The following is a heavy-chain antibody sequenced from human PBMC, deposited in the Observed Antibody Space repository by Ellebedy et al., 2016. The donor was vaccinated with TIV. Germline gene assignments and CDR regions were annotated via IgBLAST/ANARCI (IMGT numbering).Heavy chain of an antibody. V-gene: IGHV4-34*01. CDR3: ARVVGGTPRGVYSNSWLDSRYYYNVMDV. CDR2: INHSGST. J-gene: IGHJ6*02. Sequence: MPSETLSLTCAVYGGSFSDHYWTRIRQSPGKGLEWIGQINHSGSTNYNPSLQRRVTISVDTSKNQFSLKLSSVTAADTGVYYSARVVGGTPRGVYSNSWLDSRYYYNVMDVWGQGTTVTVSS. CDR1: GGSFSDHY. D-gene: IGHD6-13*01.